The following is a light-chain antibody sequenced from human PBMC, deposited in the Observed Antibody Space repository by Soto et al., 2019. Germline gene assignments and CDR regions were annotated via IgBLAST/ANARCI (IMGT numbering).Light chain of an antibody. J-gene: IGKJ1*01. CDR1: QSVGSN. CDR2: GAV. V-gene: IGKV3-15*01. Sequence: EIVMTQSPVTLAVSTGEGATLSCKASQSVGSNLAWYQQKPGQAPRLLIHGAVSRATGIPARFSGSGSGTQFTLTISSLQSEDFAVYYCQQYSNWPQTFGQGTKVDI. CDR3: QQYSNWPQT.